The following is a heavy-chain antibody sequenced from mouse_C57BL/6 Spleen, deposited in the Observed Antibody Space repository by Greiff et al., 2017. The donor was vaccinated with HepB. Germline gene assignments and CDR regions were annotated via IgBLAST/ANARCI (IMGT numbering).Heavy chain of an antibody. CDR2: INPNNGGT. Sequence: EVQLQQSGPELVKPGASVKIPCKASGYTFTDYNMDWVKQSHGKSLEWIGDINPNNGGTIYNQKFKGKATLTVDKSSSTAYMELRSLTSEDTAVYYCARSGITSFTGDFDVWGTGTTVTVSS. CDR1: GYTFTDYN. J-gene: IGHJ1*03. CDR3: ARSGITSFTGDFDV. V-gene: IGHV1-18*01. D-gene: IGHD2-4*01.